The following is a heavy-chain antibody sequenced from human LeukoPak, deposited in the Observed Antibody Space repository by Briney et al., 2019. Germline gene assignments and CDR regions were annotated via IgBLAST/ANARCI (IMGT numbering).Heavy chain of an antibody. D-gene: IGHD2-15*01. CDR2: ISSNGGST. Sequence: GGSLRLSCAASGFTFSSYAMHWVRQAPGKGLEYVSAISSNGGSTYYANSVKGRFTISRDNSKNTLYLQMSSLRVEDTAVYYCAKVKGWWPPTSADYWGQGTLVTVSS. J-gene: IGHJ4*02. V-gene: IGHV3-64*01. CDR3: AKVKGWWPPTSADY. CDR1: GFTFSSYA.